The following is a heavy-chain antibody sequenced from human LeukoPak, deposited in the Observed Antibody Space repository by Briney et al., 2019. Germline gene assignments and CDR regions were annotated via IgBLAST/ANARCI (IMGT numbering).Heavy chain of an antibody. Sequence: SETLSLTCTVSGGSMGSYYWSWIRQPPGKGLEWIGYIYYSGSTKYNPSLKSRVTISVDTSKNQFSLKLSSVTAADTAVYYCARGARAGYNLEPFDYWGQGTLVTVSS. CDR1: GGSMGSYY. D-gene: IGHD5-24*01. V-gene: IGHV4-59*08. CDR2: IYYSGST. J-gene: IGHJ4*02. CDR3: ARGARAGYNLEPFDY.